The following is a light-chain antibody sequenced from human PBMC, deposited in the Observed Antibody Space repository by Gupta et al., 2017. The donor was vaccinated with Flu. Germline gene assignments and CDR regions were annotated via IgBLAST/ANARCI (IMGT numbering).Light chain of an antibody. V-gene: IGKV1-39*01. CDR1: QSISDY. CDR2: AAS. CDR3: QQSYSMPYT. Sequence: PSSLSAFVGDRVTITCRASQSISDYLNWYQQKPGKAPNLLIYAASSLQSGVPSRFSGSGSGTDFTLTISSLQPEDFATYYCQQSYSMPYTFGQGTKVE. J-gene: IGKJ2*01.